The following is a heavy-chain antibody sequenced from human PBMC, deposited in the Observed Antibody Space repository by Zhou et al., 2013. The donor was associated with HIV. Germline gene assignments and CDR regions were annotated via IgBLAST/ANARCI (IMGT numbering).Heavy chain of an antibody. Sequence: QVQLQESGPRLVKPSETLSLNCTVSGASMNRYYWSWIRQPAGKGLEWIGEIKHSGSTNYNPSLKSRVTISVDTSKNQFSLKVNSMTAADTAVYYCARGPRNYVGWFDPWGQGTPGHRLL. CDR3: ARGPRNYVGWFDP. CDR2: IKHSGST. D-gene: IGHD4-4*01. CDR1: GASMNRYY. V-gene: IGHV4-59*08. J-gene: IGHJ5*02.